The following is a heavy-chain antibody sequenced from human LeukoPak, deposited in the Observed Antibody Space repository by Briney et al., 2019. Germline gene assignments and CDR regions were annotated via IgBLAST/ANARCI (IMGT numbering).Heavy chain of an antibody. CDR1: GYSISSGYY. J-gene: IGHJ5*02. CDR3: ALQPARRLSWFDP. Sequence: SETLSLTCTVSGYSISSGYYWGWIRQPPGKGLEWIVSIYHSGSSYYNPSLKSRVTISVDTSKNQFSLKLSSVTAADTAVYYCALQPARRLSWFDPWGQGTLVTVSS. CDR2: IYHSGSS. V-gene: IGHV4-38-2*02. D-gene: IGHD2-2*01.